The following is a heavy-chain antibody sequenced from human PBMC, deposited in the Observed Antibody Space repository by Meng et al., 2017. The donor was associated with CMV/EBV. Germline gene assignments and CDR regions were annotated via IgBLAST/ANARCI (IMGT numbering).Heavy chain of an antibody. Sequence: SVKVSCKASGFTFTSSAVQWVRQARGQRLEGIGWIVVCRGNTNYEQKFQERGTITRDMSTSTAYMELSSLRSEDTAVYYCAAGGNIVVVPAATMGESEYFQHWGQGTLVTVS. CDR2: IVVCRGNT. D-gene: IGHD2-2*01. CDR3: AAGGNIVVVPAATMGESEYFQH. J-gene: IGHJ1*01. V-gene: IGHV1-58*01. CDR1: GFTFTSSA.